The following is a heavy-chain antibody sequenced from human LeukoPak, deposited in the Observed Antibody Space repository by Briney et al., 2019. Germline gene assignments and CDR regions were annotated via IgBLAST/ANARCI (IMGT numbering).Heavy chain of an antibody. J-gene: IGHJ4*02. Sequence: SETLSLTCTVSGGSINSYYWSWIRQPAGKGLGWIGRTYATGGPNYNPSLKSRVTVSVDTSRNQFSLKLSSVTAADTAVYYCARDSTMLTYFDRWGQGTLVTVSS. CDR2: TYATGGP. CDR3: ARDSTMLTYFDR. D-gene: IGHD3-16*01. V-gene: IGHV4-4*07. CDR1: GGSINSYY.